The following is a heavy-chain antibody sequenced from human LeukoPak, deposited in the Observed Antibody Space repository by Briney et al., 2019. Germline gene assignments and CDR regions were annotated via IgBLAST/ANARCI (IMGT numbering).Heavy chain of an antibody. D-gene: IGHD5-12*01. J-gene: IGHJ4*02. V-gene: IGHV3-74*01. CDR1: GFTFSSYW. CDR3: ARDVTNIVATDY. Sequence: GGSLRLSCAASGFTFSSYWMHWVRQAPGKGLVWVSRINSDGSSTSYADSVKGRFTISRDNAKNSLYLQMNSLRAEDTAVYYCARDVTNIVATDYWGQGTLVTVSS. CDR2: INSDGSST.